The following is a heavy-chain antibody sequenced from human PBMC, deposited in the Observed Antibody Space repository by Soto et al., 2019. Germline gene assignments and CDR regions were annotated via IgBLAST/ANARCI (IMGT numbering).Heavy chain of an antibody. CDR1: GYTFTGYY. V-gene: IGHV1-2*02. Sequence: QVQLVQSGAEVKKPGASVKVSCKASGYTFTGYYMHWVRQAPGQGLEWMGWINPNSGSTNYAQKFQGRVTMTRDTSISTAYMELSRLRSDDTAVYYCFLTGYSSEGNHWFDPWGQGTLVTVSS. CDR2: INPNSGST. J-gene: IGHJ5*02. CDR3: FLTGYSSEGNHWFDP. D-gene: IGHD6-19*01.